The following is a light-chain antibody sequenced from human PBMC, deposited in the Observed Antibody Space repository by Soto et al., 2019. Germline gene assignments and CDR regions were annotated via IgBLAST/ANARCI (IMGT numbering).Light chain of an antibody. CDR1: QSISSY. V-gene: IGKV1-39*01. J-gene: IGKJ4*01. CDR2: GAS. CDR3: QQSYSALLS. Sequence: DIQMTQSPSSLSASVGDRVTITCRASQSISSYLNWYQQKPGKAPKLLIHGASSLQSGVPLRFSATGSGTDFSLTIMSLQPEDFATYYCQQSYSALLSFGGGTKVDIK.